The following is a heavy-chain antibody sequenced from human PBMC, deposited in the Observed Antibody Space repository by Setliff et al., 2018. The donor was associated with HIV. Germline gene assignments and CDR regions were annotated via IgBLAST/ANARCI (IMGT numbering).Heavy chain of an antibody. Sequence: PSETLSLTCSVSGDSISNSDYYWDWIRQPPGKGLEWIGSIYYSGNTYYNPSLKSRVTISVDTSRNQFSLRLSSVTAADTAIYYCARVPTSSWYVTTQRTKEYFQQWGQGTLVTVSS. CDR2: IYYSGNT. D-gene: IGHD6-13*01. CDR1: GDSISNSDYY. J-gene: IGHJ1*01. CDR3: ARVPTSSWYVTTQRTKEYFQQ. V-gene: IGHV4-39*07.